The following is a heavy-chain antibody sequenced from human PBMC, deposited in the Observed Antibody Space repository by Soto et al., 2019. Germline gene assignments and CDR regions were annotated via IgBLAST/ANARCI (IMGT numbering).Heavy chain of an antibody. CDR2: ISSSGSTI. Sequence: PGGSLRLSSAASGFTFSDYYMSWIRQAPGKWLEKVSYISSSGSTIYYADSVKGRFNISRDNAKNSLYLQMNSLRAEDTAVYYCARGESSRSHDYWVQGTLVTVSS. V-gene: IGHV3-11*01. CDR1: GFTFSDYY. D-gene: IGHD6-13*01. CDR3: ARGESSRSHDY. J-gene: IGHJ4*02.